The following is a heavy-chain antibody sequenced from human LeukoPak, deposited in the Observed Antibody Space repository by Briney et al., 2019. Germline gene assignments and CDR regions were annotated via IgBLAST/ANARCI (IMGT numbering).Heavy chain of an antibody. J-gene: IGHJ4*02. CDR1: GYTFTSYD. V-gene: IGHV1-8*01. CDR3: ATSSGWKSNIDY. Sequence: VASVKVSCKASGYTFTSYDVNWVRQATGQGLEWMGWMNPDSGNTGYAQKFQGRVTMTRDTSISTAYMELSRLRSDDTAVFYCATSSGWKSNIDYWGQGTLVTVSS. CDR2: MNPDSGNT. D-gene: IGHD6-19*01.